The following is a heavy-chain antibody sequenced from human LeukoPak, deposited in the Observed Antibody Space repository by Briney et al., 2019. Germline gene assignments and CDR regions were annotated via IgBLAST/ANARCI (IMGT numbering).Heavy chain of an antibody. CDR1: GYTFSGYY. CDR3: ARADYGDYVLDY. Sequence: VASVKVSCKASGYTFSGYYMHWVRQAPGQGLEWMGWINPNTGRTNYAQNFQGRVTMTSDTSISTAYMELNSLRSDDTAVYYCARADYGDYVLDYWGQGTLVTVSS. CDR2: INPNTGRT. J-gene: IGHJ4*02. D-gene: IGHD4-17*01. V-gene: IGHV1-2*02.